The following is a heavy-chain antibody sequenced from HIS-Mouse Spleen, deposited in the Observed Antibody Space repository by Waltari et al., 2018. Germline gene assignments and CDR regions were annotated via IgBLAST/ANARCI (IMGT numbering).Heavy chain of an antibody. Sequence: QVQLVESGGGVVQPGRSLRLSCAASGFTFSSYSMHCVRQAPGKGLEWGAVISYDGSNKYYADSVKGRFTISRDNSKNTLYLQMNSLRAEDTAVYYCARDQALGGYYDAFDYWGQGTLVTVSS. J-gene: IGHJ4*02. CDR1: GFTFSSYS. V-gene: IGHV3-30*04. D-gene: IGHD3-22*01. CDR3: ARDQALGGYYDAFDY. CDR2: ISYDGSNK.